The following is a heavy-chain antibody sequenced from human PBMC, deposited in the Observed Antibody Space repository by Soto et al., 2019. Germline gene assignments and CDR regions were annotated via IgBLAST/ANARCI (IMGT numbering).Heavy chain of an antibody. J-gene: IGHJ5*02. CDR2: INWNGGST. Sequence: GGSLRLSCAASGFTFDDYGINWVRQAPGKGLEWVPGINWNGGSTGYADSVKGRFTISRDNAKNSLYLQMNSLRAEDTAVYYCAREWNPLNWFDPWGQGTLVTVSS. D-gene: IGHD1-1*01. CDR1: GFTFDDYG. CDR3: AREWNPLNWFDP. V-gene: IGHV3-20*04.